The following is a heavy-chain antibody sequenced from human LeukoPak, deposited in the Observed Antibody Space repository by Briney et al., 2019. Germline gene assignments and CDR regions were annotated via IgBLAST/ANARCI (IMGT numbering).Heavy chain of an antibody. J-gene: IGHJ3*02. V-gene: IGHV4-59*01. Sequence: SETLSLTCTVSGGSISSYYRSWIRQPPGKGLEWIGYIYYSGSTNYNPSLKSRVTISVDTSKNQFSLKLSSVTAADTAVYYCARDQPRYYGSGSAHAFDIWGQGTMVTVSS. CDR2: IYYSGST. CDR3: ARDQPRYYGSGSAHAFDI. CDR1: GGSISSYY. D-gene: IGHD3-10*01.